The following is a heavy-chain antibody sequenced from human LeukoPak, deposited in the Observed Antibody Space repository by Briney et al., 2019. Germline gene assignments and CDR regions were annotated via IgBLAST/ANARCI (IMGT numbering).Heavy chain of an antibody. CDR2: ISSNGGST. J-gene: IGHJ4*02. CDR3: ARVGRFGELSNFDY. CDR1: GFTFSSYA. Sequence: WGSLRLSCAASGFTFSSYAMHWVRQAPGKGLEYVSAISSNGGSTYYANSVKGRFTISRDNSKNTLYLQMGSLRAEDMAVYYCARVGRFGELSNFDYWGQGTLVTVSS. D-gene: IGHD3-10*01. V-gene: IGHV3-64*01.